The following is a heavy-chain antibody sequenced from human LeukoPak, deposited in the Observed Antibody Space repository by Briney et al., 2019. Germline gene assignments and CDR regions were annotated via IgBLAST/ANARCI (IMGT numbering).Heavy chain of an antibody. V-gene: IGHV3-74*01. J-gene: IGHJ5*02. Sequence: PGGSLRLSRAASGFTFSTYWMHWVRQAPGKGLVWVSRINSDGTITDYADSVKGRVTISRDNAKNTLYLQMNSLRVEDTAVYYCARPPDILTGKNWFDPWGQGTLVTVSS. D-gene: IGHD3-9*01. CDR3: ARPPDILTGKNWFDP. CDR1: GFTFSTYW. CDR2: INSDGTIT.